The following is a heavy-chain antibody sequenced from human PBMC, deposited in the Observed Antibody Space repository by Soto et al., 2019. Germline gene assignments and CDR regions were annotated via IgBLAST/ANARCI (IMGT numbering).Heavy chain of an antibody. CDR2: TAYDESEK. Sequence: GSLLLPCVVSGFTFSSYGMHWVRQASGKGLEWVAVTAYDESEKYYADSVKGRFTISRDNSRNTLFLQMNSLRPEDTAVYYCAKNDDSFDYWGQGTLVTVYS. CDR3: AKNDDSFDY. CDR1: GFTFSSYG. J-gene: IGHJ4*02. D-gene: IGHD1-1*01. V-gene: IGHV3-30*18.